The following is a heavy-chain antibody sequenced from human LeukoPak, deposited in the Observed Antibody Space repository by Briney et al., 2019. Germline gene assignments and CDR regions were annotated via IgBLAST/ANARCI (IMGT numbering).Heavy chain of an antibody. CDR2: INPNSGGT. J-gene: IGHJ4*02. D-gene: IGHD5-12*01. Sequence: ASVKVSCKASGYTFTSYGITWVRQAPGQGLEWMGWINPNSGGTNYAQKFQAWVTMTRDASISTAYMELSRLRSDDTALYYCVREDIVATKTFDYWGQGTLVTVSS. CDR1: GYTFTSYG. CDR3: VREDIVATKTFDY. V-gene: IGHV1-2*04.